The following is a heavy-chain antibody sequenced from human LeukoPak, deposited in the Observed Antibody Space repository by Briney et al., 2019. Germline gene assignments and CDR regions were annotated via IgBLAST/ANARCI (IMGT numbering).Heavy chain of an antibody. D-gene: IGHD3-16*01. CDR2: LYSGGST. J-gene: IGHJ4*02. CDR3: AREGGTGGGYFDY. Sequence: GGSLRLSRAASGFIVSSNYMSWVRQAPGKGLEWVSVLYSGGSTYYADSVKGRFTISRDNSKNTLYLQMNSLRGEDTAVYYCAREGGTGGGYFDYSGQGTLVTVFS. CDR1: GFIVSSNY. V-gene: IGHV3-53*01.